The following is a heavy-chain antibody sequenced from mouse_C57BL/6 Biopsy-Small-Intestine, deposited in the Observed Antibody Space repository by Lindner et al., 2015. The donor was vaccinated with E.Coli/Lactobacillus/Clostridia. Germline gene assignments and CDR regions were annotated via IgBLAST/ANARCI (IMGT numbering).Heavy chain of an antibody. CDR1: GYTFTDYY. CDR2: VSPENGDT. CDR3: ARKEYSFYSYDEAWFVY. Sequence: VQLQESGPELVKPGDSVKMSCKASGYTFTDYYLDWVKLSHGKSLEWIGYVSPENGDTTYNQKFKDKATLTVDKSSSTAYMELHSLTSEDSAVYYCARKEYSFYSYDEAWFVYWGQGTLVTVSA. J-gene: IGHJ3*01. V-gene: IGHV1-34*02. D-gene: IGHD2-12*01.